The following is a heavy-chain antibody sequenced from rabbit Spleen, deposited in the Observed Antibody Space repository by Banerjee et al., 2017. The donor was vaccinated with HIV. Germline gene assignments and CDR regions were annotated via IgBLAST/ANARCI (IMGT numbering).Heavy chain of an antibody. J-gene: IGHJ6*01. V-gene: IGHV1S40*01. CDR3: GRSSGAGYAGNDYGIGL. CDR1: GFSFSDRDV. CDR2: IDTGGSGST. Sequence: TCKASGFSFSDRDVMCWVRQAPGKGPEWIACIDTGGSGSTYYASWAKGRFTISRTSSTTVTLQMTSLTGADTATYFCGRSSGAGYAGNDYGIGLWGPGTLVTVS. D-gene: IGHD4-2*01.